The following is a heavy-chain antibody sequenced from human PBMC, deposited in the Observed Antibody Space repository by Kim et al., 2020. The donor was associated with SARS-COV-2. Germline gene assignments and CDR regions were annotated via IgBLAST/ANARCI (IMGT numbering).Heavy chain of an antibody. D-gene: IGHD2-8*01. Sequence: SETLSLTCAVYGGSFSGYYWRWIRQPPGKGLEWIGEINHSGSTNYNPSLKSRVTISVDTSKNQFSLKLSSVTAADTAVYYCARGDNLGYCSNGVCSPYFEYWGQGTLGTVSS. CDR1: GGSFSGYY. J-gene: IGHJ4*02. CDR3: ARGDNLGYCSNGVCSPYFEY. V-gene: IGHV4-34*01. CDR2: INHSGST.